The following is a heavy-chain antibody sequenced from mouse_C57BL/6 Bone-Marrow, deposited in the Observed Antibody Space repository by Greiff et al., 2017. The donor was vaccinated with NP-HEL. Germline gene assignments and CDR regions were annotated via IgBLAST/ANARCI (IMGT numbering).Heavy chain of an antibody. CDR1: GYPFTSSW. D-gene: IGHD2-2*01. CDR2: IYPSDSYT. CDR3: ARVSTMVNWFAY. J-gene: IGHJ3*01. Sequence: QVQLQQPGAELVRPGTSVKLSCKASGYPFTSSWMHWVKQRPGQGLEWIGVIYPSDSYTTYNQKFKGKATLTVDHSSSTAYMQLSSLTSEDSAVYFCARVSTMVNWFAYWGQGTLVTVSA. V-gene: IGHV1-59*01.